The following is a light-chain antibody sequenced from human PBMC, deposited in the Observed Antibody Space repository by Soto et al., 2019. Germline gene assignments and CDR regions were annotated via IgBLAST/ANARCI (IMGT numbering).Light chain of an antibody. CDR1: QSVSSN. V-gene: IGKV3-15*01. CDR2: GAS. Sequence: EIVMTQSPATLSVSPGERATLSCRASQSVSSNLAWYQQKPGQAPRLLIYGASIRATGIPARFSGSGSGTEFTLTISSLQSEDFAVYYCHQYNNWWTFGQGTKVDIK. CDR3: HQYNNWWT. J-gene: IGKJ1*01.